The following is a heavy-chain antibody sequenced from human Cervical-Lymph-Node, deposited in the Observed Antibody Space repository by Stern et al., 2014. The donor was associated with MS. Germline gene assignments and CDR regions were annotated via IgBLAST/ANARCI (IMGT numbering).Heavy chain of an antibody. V-gene: IGHV7-4-1*02. CDR2: ITTNTGNP. Sequence: QVQLVESGSELKKPGASVKVSCKASGYSFTSYAMTWVRQAPGQGLEWMGWITTNTGNPTYAQGFTGRFVFSLDTSVSTAYLQISSLKAEDTAVYYCARETYCGGDCYPPDAFDIWGQGTRVTVSS. D-gene: IGHD2-21*02. CDR3: ARETYCGGDCYPPDAFDI. J-gene: IGHJ3*02. CDR1: GYSFTSYA.